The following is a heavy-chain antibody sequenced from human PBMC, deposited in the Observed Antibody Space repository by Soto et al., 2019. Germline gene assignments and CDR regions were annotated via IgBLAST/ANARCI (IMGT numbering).Heavy chain of an antibody. D-gene: IGHD6-19*01. CDR2: ISYDGSNE. J-gene: IGHJ4*02. CDR3: ARDLSGYTSGFDY. CDR1: GFTFSNYC. Sequence: GSLRLSCAASGFTFSNYCMHWVRQAPGKGLEWVALISYDGSNEYYGDSVKGRFTISRDNSKNTLYLQMNSLRAEDTAMYYCARDLSGYTSGFDYWGQGT. V-gene: IGHV3-30*03.